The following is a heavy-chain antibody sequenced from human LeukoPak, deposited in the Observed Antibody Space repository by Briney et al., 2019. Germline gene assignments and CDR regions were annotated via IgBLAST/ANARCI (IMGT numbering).Heavy chain of an antibody. D-gene: IGHD1-26*01. CDR2: INEDGNKK. J-gene: IGHJ6*03. V-gene: IGHV3-7*01. CDR1: GFTFRRYW. Sequence: GGSLRLCCIASGFTFRRYWMSWVRQAPGKGLEWVANINEDGNKKYYVDSVKGRFTISRDNAKNSLYLQMNSLRAEDTAVYYCARCASGDYYMDVWGKGTTVTISS. CDR3: ARCASGDYYMDV.